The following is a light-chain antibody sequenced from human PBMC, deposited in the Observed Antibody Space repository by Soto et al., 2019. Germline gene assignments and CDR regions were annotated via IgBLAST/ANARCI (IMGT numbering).Light chain of an antibody. J-gene: IGLJ2*01. Sequence: QSALTQPRSVSGSPGQSVTISCTGTNSDVGGYNYVSWYQQHPGKAPKLMIYDVSKRPSGVPDRFSGSKSGNTASLTISGLQAEDEADYYCCSYAGSYTPHVVFGGGTKLTVL. CDR3: CSYAGSYTPHVV. V-gene: IGLV2-11*01. CDR2: DVS. CDR1: NSDVGGYNY.